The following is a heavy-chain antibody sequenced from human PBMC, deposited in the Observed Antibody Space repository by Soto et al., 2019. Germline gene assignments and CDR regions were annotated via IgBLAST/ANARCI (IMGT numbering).Heavy chain of an antibody. CDR2: ISAYNGNT. CDR3: VRDGPPVYY. J-gene: IGHJ4*02. V-gene: IGHV1-18*01. CDR1: GYTFTTYG. Sequence: QVQLVQSGAEVKKPGASVKVSCKDSGYTFTTYGISWVRQAPGQGLEWMGWISAYNGNTNYARKLQGRVTMTTDESTSTDYMGLRSLRSDDTAVYYCVRDGPPVYYWGQGTQVTVSS.